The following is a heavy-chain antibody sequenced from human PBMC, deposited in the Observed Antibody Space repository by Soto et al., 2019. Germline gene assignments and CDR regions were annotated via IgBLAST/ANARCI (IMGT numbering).Heavy chain of an antibody. Sequence: EVQLVESGGGLVQPGGSLRLSCAASGFTFSSYWMSWVRQAPGKGLEWVANIKQDGSEKYYVDSVKGRFTISRDNAQTSLYLHINSLSAEDTAVYSCASGGSMARARWGQGTLVTV. D-gene: IGHD3-10*01. CDR1: GFTFSSYW. J-gene: IGHJ4*02. V-gene: IGHV3-7*01. CDR3: ASGGSMARAR. CDR2: IKQDGSEK.